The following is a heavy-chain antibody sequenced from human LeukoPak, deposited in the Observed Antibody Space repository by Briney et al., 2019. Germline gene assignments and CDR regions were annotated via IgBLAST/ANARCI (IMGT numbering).Heavy chain of an antibody. D-gene: IGHD3-16*01. Sequence: SQTLSLTCTVSGGSISSGSYYWSWIRQPPGKGLEWIGYIYYSGSTNYNPSLKSRVTISVDTSKNQFSLKLISVTAADTAVYYCARKYPSYYYMDVWGKGTTVTVSS. J-gene: IGHJ6*03. CDR2: IYYSGST. CDR1: GGSISSGSYY. CDR3: ARKYPSYYYMDV. V-gene: IGHV4-61*01.